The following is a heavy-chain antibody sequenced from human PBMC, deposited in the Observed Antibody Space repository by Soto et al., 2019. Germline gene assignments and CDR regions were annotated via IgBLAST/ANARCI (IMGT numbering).Heavy chain of an antibody. CDR3: AQQASIAVVFDN. Sequence: RALRLSCAASGFTFSRYAISWVRQAAGKWLEWFSAISCSGGSTYYADSVKGRFTISRVNSKNTLYLQMNSLRAEDTAVYYWAQQASIAVVFDNWGQGTLFPV. D-gene: IGHD6-19*01. CDR1: GFTFSRYA. J-gene: IGHJ4*02. CDR2: ISCSGGST. V-gene: IGHV3-23*01.